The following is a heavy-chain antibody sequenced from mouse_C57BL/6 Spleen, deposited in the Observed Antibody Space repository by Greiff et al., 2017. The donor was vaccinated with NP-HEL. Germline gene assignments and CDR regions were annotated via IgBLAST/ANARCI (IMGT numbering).Heavy chain of an antibody. Sequence: QVQLQQSGAELVKPGASVKISCKASGYAFSSYWMNWVKQRPGTGLEGIGQIYPGDGDTNYNGKFKGKATLTADKSSSTAYMQLSSLTSEDSAVYFCARAPSTVRYFDVWGTGTTVTVSS. J-gene: IGHJ1*03. CDR2: IYPGDGDT. D-gene: IGHD1-1*01. CDR3: ARAPSTVRYFDV. CDR1: GYAFSSYW. V-gene: IGHV1-80*01.